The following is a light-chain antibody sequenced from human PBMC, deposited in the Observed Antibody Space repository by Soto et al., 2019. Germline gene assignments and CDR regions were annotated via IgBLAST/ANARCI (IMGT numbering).Light chain of an antibody. J-gene: IGLJ2*01. CDR3: CSHAGSFTLV. CDR2: DVS. CDR1: SSDVGGYNY. Sequence: QSALTQPRSASGSPGQSVTISCTGTSSDVGGYNYVSWHQKYPGKAPRLMIYDVSKRPSGVPDRFSGSKSGNTASLTISGLQAEDEADYYCCSHAGSFTLVFGGGTKLTVL. V-gene: IGLV2-11*01.